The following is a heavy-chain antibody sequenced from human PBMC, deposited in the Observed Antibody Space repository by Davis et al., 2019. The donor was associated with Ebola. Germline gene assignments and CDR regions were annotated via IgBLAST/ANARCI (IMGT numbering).Heavy chain of an antibody. J-gene: IGHJ5*02. D-gene: IGHD2-15*01. Sequence: SETLSLTCTVSGGSISSSSYYWGWIRQPPGKGLEWIGSIYYSGSTNYNPPLKSRVTISVDTSKNQFSLKLSSVTAADTAVYCCASPLGYCSGGSCYGAWGQGTLVTVSS. CDR1: GGSISSSSYY. CDR3: ASPLGYCSGGSCYGA. V-gene: IGHV4-39*07. CDR2: IYYSGST.